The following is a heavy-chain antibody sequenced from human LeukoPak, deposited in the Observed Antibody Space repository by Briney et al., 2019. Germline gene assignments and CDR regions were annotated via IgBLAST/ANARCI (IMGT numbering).Heavy chain of an antibody. CDR2: ISSSCSYI. J-gene: IGHJ4*02. Sequence: GGSLRLSCAASGFTFSSYSMNWVRQAPGKGLEWVSSISSSCSYIYYADSVKGRFTISRDNAKNSLYLQMNSLRAEDTAVYYCARDLLRESPVFGGYAFFDYWGQGTLVTVSS. D-gene: IGHD5-12*01. CDR3: ARDLLRESPVFGGYAFFDY. CDR1: GFTFSSYS. V-gene: IGHV3-21*01.